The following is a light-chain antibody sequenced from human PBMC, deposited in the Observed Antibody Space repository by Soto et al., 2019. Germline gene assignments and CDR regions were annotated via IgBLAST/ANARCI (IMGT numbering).Light chain of an antibody. CDR1: QSVSSSY. V-gene: IGKV3-20*01. J-gene: IGKJ2*01. CDR2: GAS. Sequence: EIVLTQSTGTLSLSPGERATLSCRASQSVSSSYLAWYQQKPGQAPRLLIYGASSRATGIPYRFSGSGSGTNLTLTIIRLETEDLAVYYFQQYDSYTMSTFGQGTMLEI. CDR3: QQYDSYTMST.